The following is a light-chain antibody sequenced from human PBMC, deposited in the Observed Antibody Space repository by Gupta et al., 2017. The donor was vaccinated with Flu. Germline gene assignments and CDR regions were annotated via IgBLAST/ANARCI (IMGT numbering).Light chain of an antibody. CDR2: WAS. J-gene: IGKJ2*01. CDR1: QSVLHSSNNENY. Sequence: SLGERATINCKSSQSVLHSSNNENYLTWYQQKPGQPPKLLIYWASTRESGVPERFSGSGSGTDFTLTISSLQAEDVAVYYCQQDYSIPYTFGQGTKLEIK. V-gene: IGKV4-1*01. CDR3: QQDYSIPYT.